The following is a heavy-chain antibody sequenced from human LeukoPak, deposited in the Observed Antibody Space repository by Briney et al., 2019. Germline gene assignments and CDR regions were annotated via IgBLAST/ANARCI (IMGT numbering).Heavy chain of an antibody. V-gene: IGHV3-30*18. CDR3: AKSHPPTVTTEEGEYLQH. Sequence: GGSLRLSCAASGFTFSSFGMHGVRQAPGQGLEWVAVISFDGSNQYYADSVKGRFTIYRDNFKNTVYLQMNSLRAEETAVYYCAKSHPPTVTTEEGEYLQHWGQGTLVTVSS. CDR1: GFTFSSFG. D-gene: IGHD4-17*01. CDR2: ISFDGSNQ. J-gene: IGHJ1*01.